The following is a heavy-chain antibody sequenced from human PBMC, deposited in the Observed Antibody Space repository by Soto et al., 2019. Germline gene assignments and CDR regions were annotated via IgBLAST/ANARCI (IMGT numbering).Heavy chain of an antibody. CDR2: IKRKTDGGTT. J-gene: IGHJ4*02. V-gene: IGHV3-15*01. CDR3: TTLMVSYYYDSSGPPILRPDY. D-gene: IGHD3-22*01. CDR1: GITFSNAW. Sequence: PGGSLRLSCAASGITFSNAWMSWVRQAPGKGLEWVGHIKRKTDGGTTDYVAPVKGRFTISRDDSTNTLYLQMSSLRTEDTAVYYCTTLMVSYYYDSSGPPILRPDYWGQGTLVTVSS.